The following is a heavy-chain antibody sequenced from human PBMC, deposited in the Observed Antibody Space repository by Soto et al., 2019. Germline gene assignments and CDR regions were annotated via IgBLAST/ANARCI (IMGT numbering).Heavy chain of an antibody. Sequence: SVKVSCKASGGTFSSYAISWVRQAPGQGLGWMGGIIPIFGTANYAQKFQGRVTITADESTSTAYMELSSLRSEDTAVYYCARDVLEPSQNYYYYYGMDVWGQGTTVTVSS. CDR1: GGTFSSYA. D-gene: IGHD1-1*01. CDR3: ARDVLEPSQNYYYYYGMDV. CDR2: IIPIFGTA. V-gene: IGHV1-69*13. J-gene: IGHJ6*02.